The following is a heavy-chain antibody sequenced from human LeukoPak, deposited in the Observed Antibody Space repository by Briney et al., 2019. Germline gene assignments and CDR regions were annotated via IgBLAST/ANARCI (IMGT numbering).Heavy chain of an antibody. CDR3: ARLPLYCSGGSCYYYYYYMDV. CDR2: IIPIFGTA. Sequence: SVKVSCKASGYTFTSYGISWVRQAPGQGLEWMGGIIPIFGTANYAQKFQGRVTITADESTSTAYMELGSLRSEDTAVYYCARLPLYCSGGSCYYYYYYMDVWGKGTTVTVSS. V-gene: IGHV1-69*13. D-gene: IGHD2-15*01. CDR1: GYTFTSYG. J-gene: IGHJ6*03.